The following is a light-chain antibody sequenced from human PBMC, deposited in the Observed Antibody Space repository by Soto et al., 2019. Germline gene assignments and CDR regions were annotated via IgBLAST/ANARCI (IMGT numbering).Light chain of an antibody. CDR3: QQYNNWGT. J-gene: IGKJ1*01. CDR1: QSVSSN. CDR2: GAS. Sequence: EIVMTQSPATLSVSPGERATLSCRASQSVSSNLAWYQQKPGQAPRLLIYGASTRATGIPARFSGRGSGTEFTLTISSLQSVDFAVYYCQQYNNWGTFGQGTKVEIK. V-gene: IGKV3-15*01.